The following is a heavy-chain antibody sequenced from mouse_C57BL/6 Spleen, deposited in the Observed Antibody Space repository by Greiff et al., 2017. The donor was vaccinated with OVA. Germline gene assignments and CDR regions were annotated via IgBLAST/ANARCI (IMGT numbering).Heavy chain of an antibody. V-gene: IGHV5-17*01. CDR3: ARRTGKGDYYAMDY. CDR2: ISSGSSTI. D-gene: IGHD4-1*01. Sequence: EVQLVESGGGLVKPGGSLKLSCAASGFTFSDYGMHWVRQAPEKGLEWVAYISSGSSTIYYADTVKGRFTISRDNAKNTLFLQMTSLRSEDTAMYYCARRTGKGDYYAMDYWGQGTSVTVSS. CDR1: GFTFSDYG. J-gene: IGHJ4*01.